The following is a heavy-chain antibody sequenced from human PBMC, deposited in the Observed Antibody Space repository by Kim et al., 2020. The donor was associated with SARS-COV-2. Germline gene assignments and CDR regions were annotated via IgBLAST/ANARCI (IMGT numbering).Heavy chain of an antibody. V-gene: IGHV3-30*02. D-gene: IGHD3-22*01. CDR3: AKLYYYDSSGYLSQDY. Sequence: SVKGRFTISRDNSKNTLYLQMNSLRAEDTAVYYCAKLYYYDSSGYLSQDYWGQGTLVTVSS. J-gene: IGHJ4*02.